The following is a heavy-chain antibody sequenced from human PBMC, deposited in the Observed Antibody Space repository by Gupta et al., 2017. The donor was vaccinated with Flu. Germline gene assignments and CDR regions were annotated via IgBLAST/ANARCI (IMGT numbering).Heavy chain of an antibody. CDR3: ARGRVPAADY. CDR2: MNPNSGNT. J-gene: IGHJ4*02. V-gene: IGHV1-8*01. Sequence: NWVRQATGQGLEWMGWMNPNSGNTGYAQKFQGRVTMTRNTSISTAYMELSSLRSEDTAVYYCARGRVPAADYWGQGTLVTVSS. D-gene: IGHD2-2*01.